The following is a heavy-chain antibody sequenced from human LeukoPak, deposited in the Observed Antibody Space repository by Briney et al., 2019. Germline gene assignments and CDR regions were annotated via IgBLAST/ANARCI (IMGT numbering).Heavy chain of an antibody. Sequence: PSETLSLTCTVSGGSISSYYWSWIRQPPGKGLEWIGYIYYSGSTNYNPSLKSRVTISVDTSKNQFSLKLSSVTAADTAVYYCARTIQLWFGYYFDDWGQGTLVTVSS. V-gene: IGHV4-59*01. CDR3: ARTIQLWFGYYFDD. D-gene: IGHD5-18*01. CDR1: GGSISSYY. J-gene: IGHJ4*02. CDR2: IYYSGST.